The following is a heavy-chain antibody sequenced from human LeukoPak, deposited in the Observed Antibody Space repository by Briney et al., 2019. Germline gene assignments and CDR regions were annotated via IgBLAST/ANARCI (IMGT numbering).Heavy chain of an antibody. CDR2: ITSSGTSI. J-gene: IGHJ5*02. CDR3: VPLAQILLNSFDP. CDR1: AFTFSSHS. V-gene: IGHV3-48*01. Sequence: PGGSLRLSCAASAFTFSSHSMNWVRQAPGKGLEWISYITSSGTSIYADSVRGRFTISRDNARNSLYLQMNSLRAEDTAVYYCVPLAQILLNSFDPWGQGSLVTVSS. D-gene: IGHD2/OR15-2a*01.